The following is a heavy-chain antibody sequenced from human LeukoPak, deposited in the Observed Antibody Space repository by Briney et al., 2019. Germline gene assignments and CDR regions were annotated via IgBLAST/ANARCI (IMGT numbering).Heavy chain of an antibody. J-gene: IGHJ4*02. CDR1: GFNFANHA. CDR2: ISGGGDIT. CDR3: VREDTPATANY. V-gene: IGHV3-23*01. D-gene: IGHD2-21*02. Sequence: GGSLRLSCAASGFNFANHAMSWVRQTAGKGLEWVSAISGGGDITYYADSVKGRFTISRDNSKDTLFLQMHSLRPGNTAVYYCVREDTPATANYWGQGTLVTVSS.